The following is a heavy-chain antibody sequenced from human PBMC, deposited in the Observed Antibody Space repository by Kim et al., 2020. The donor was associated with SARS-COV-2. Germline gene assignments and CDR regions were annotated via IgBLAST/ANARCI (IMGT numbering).Heavy chain of an antibody. CDR2: VWYDGSNK. CDR1: RFMFKNHA. J-gene: IGHJ4*02. CDR3: AKALGYTYDWQRIDY. D-gene: IGHD5-12*01. V-gene: IGHV3-33*06. Sequence: GGSLRLSCAASRFMFKNHAMHWVRQAPGKGLEWVAVVWYDGSNKYYVESVKGRFTISRDNSKNRLYLEINSLRAEDTAVYYCAKALGYTYDWQRIDYWGQGTLVTVSS.